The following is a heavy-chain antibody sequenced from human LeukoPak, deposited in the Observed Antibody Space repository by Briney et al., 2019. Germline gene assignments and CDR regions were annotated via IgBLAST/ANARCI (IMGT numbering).Heavy chain of an antibody. V-gene: IGHV4-4*02. J-gene: IGHJ5*02. D-gene: IGHD3-22*01. CDR2: IYHSGST. CDR1: GGSISSSNW. Sequence: SGTLSLTCAVSGGSISSSNWWSWVRQPPGKGLEWIGEIYHSGSTNYNPSLKSRVTISVDKSKNQFSLKLSSVTAADTAVYYCARTLHRVVFWFDPWGQGTLVTVSS. CDR3: ARTLHRVVFWFDP.